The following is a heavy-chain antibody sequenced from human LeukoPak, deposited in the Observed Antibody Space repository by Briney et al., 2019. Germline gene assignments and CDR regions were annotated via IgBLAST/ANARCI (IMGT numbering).Heavy chain of an antibody. V-gene: IGHV4-34*01. Sequence: PSETLSLTCAVYGGSFSGYYWSWIRQPPGKGLEWIGSIYYSGSTYYNPSLKSRVTMSVDTSKNQFSLKLSSVTAADTAVYYCARDYRLTQLQHWGQGTLITVSS. CDR3: ARDYRLTQLQH. D-gene: IGHD3-10*01. J-gene: IGHJ1*01. CDR1: GGSFSGYY. CDR2: IYYSGST.